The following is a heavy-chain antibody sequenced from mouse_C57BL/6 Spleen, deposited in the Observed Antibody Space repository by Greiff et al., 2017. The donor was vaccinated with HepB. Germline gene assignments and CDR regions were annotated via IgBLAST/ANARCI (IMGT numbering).Heavy chain of an antibody. D-gene: IGHD1-1*01. CDR3: ARPSVVSYYFDY. J-gene: IGHJ2*01. Sequence: QVQLQQSGPELVKPGASVKISCKASGYAFSSSWMNWVKQRPGKGLEWIGRIYPGDGDTNYNGKFKGKATLTADKSSSTAYLQLSSLTSEDSAVYVCARPSVVSYYFDYWGQGTTLTVSS. CDR2: IYPGDGDT. CDR1: GYAFSSSW. V-gene: IGHV1-82*01.